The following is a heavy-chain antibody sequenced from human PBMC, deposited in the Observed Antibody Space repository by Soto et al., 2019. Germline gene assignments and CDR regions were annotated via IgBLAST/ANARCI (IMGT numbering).Heavy chain of an antibody. V-gene: IGHV3-30*18. CDR2: TSYDGTYT. J-gene: IGHJ6*02. Sequence: QVHLVESGGGVVQPGRSLRLSCAASGFTFNIFAMHWVRQAPGKGLEWLATTSYDGTYTFYAGSVEGRFTISRDDSNDPLFLLLRGLRPEDTAVYYCTKDRQPLAFGYGLDVWGQGTTVTVSS. CDR3: TKDRQPLAFGYGLDV. D-gene: IGHD2-21*01. CDR1: GFTFNIFA.